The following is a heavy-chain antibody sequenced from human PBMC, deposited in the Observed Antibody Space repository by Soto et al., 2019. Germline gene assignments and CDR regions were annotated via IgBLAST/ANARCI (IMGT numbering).Heavy chain of an antibody. CDR1: GFTFTNSA. D-gene: IGHD2-21*02. V-gene: IGHV1-58*01. CDR3: VAELYSGGGCCSFDF. CDR2: IIVASGRT. J-gene: IGHJ3*01. Sequence: SVKVSCKTSGFTFTNSAVQWVRQARGQRLEWIGWIIVASGRTNYAREVQERVTVSRDTSTSAAYMELSGLRSEDTAVYYCVAELYSGGGCCSFDFWGQGTMVTGS.